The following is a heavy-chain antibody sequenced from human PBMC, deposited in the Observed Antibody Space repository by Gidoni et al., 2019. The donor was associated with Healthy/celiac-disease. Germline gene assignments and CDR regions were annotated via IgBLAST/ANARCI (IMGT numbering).Heavy chain of an antibody. CDR3: ARDHGVDGLDY. V-gene: IGHV4-59*01. J-gene: IGHJ4*02. Sequence: QVQLQESGPGLVKPSETLSLTCTVSGGSISSYYWSWIRQPPGKGLEWIGYTYYSGSTNYNPSLKSRVTISVDTSKNQFSLKLSSVTAADTAVYYCARDHGVDGLDYWGQGTLVTVSS. CDR1: GGSISSYY. CDR2: TYYSGST. D-gene: IGHD2-2*01.